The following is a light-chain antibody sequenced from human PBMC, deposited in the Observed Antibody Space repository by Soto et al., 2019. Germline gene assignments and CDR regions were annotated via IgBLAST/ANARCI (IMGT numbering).Light chain of an antibody. Sequence: DIKMTQSPSTLSASVGDRVTITCRASESISTWLAWYQQRPGKPPNLLIYKASTLASGVPSRFSGSGSGTEFTLTINSLQPDDFATYYCQQYHIYSGTFGQGTKVDI. CDR1: ESISTW. CDR2: KAS. V-gene: IGKV1-5*03. J-gene: IGKJ1*01. CDR3: QQYHIYSGT.